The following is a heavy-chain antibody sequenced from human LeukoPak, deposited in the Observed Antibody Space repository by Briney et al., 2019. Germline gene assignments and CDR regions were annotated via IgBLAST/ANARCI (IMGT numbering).Heavy chain of an antibody. Sequence: GGSLRLSCAAPEFTFSDYSMNWVRQAPGKGLEWVSSISSSSTYIYYADSVKGRFTISRDNAKNSLYLQMNSLRAEDTAVYDCARDSGYDLDYWGQGTLVTVSS. V-gene: IGHV3-21*01. CDR3: ARDSGYDLDY. D-gene: IGHD5-12*01. J-gene: IGHJ4*02. CDR2: ISSSSTYI. CDR1: EFTFSDYS.